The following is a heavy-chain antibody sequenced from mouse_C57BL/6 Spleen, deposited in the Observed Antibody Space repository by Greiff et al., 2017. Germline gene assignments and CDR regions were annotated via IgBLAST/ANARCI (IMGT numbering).Heavy chain of an antibody. Sequence: VQLQQSGAELVRPGASVKLSCTASGFNIKAYYMHWVKQRPAQGLEWIGRIDPEDGDTEYAPKFQGKATMTADTSSNPAYLQLSSLTSEDTAVYYCTTASLQSFTTVDYWGQGTTRTVSS. V-gene: IGHV14-1*01. CDR3: TTASLQSFTTVDY. J-gene: IGHJ2*01. D-gene: IGHD1-1*01. CDR1: GFNIKAYY. CDR2: IDPEDGDT.